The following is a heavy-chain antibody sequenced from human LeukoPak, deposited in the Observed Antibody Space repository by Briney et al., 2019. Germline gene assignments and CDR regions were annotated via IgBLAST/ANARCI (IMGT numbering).Heavy chain of an antibody. Sequence: PSETLSLTCTVSGGSISSGSYYWSWIRQPAGKGLEWIGHIYTSGSTNYNPSLKSRVTISVDTSNNQFSLKLTSVTAANTAVYYCARANPVDYVWGSYRPYFDYWGQGTLVTVSS. CDR1: GGSISSGSYY. V-gene: IGHV4-61*09. CDR3: ARANPVDYVWGSYRPYFDY. D-gene: IGHD3-16*02. CDR2: IYTSGST. J-gene: IGHJ4*02.